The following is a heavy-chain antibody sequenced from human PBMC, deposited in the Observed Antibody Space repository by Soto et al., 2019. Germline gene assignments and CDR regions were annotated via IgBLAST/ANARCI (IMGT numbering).Heavy chain of an antibody. CDR1: GYSFTSYW. Sequence: GESLKISCKGSGYSFTSYWIGWVRQMPGKGLEWMGIIYPGDSDTRYSPSFQGQVTISADKSISTAYLQWSSLKASDTAMYYCPRLIYGSSSAGYWFDPWGQGTLVTVSS. CDR3: PRLIYGSSSAGYWFDP. J-gene: IGHJ5*02. D-gene: IGHD3-10*01. CDR2: IYPGDSDT. V-gene: IGHV5-51*01.